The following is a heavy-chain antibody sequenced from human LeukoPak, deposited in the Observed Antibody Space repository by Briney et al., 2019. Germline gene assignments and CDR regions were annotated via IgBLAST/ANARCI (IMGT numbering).Heavy chain of an antibody. J-gene: IGHJ4*02. V-gene: IGHV3-11*01. CDR2: ISSSGSTI. Sequence: LSLTCTVSGGSISSYYWSWIRQAPGKGLEWVSYISSSGSTIYYADSVKGRFTISRDNAKNSLYLQMNSLRAEDTAVYYCARDFDYWGQGTLVTVSS. CDR1: GGSISSYY. CDR3: ARDFDY.